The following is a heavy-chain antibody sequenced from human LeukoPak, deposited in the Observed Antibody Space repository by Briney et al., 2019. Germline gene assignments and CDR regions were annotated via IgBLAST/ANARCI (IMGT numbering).Heavy chain of an antibody. CDR2: IYYSGST. D-gene: IGHD4-17*01. CDR3: ARENGDPSPYFDY. Sequence: TLSLTCTVSGGSISSGGYYWSCIRQHPGKGLEWIGYIYYSGSTYYNPSLKSRVTISVDTYKNQFSLKLSSVTAADTAVYYCARENGDPSPYFDYWGQGTLVTVSS. V-gene: IGHV4-31*03. J-gene: IGHJ4*02. CDR1: GGSISSGGYY.